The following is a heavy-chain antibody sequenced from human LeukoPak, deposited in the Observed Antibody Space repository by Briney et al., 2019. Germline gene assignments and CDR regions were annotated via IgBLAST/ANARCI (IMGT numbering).Heavy chain of an antibody. CDR3: ARHVIGDHFEY. J-gene: IGHJ4*02. D-gene: IGHD4-17*01. CDR1: GGSISSYY. V-gene: IGHV4-59*08. Sequence: PSETLSLTCTVSGGSISSYYWSWIRQPPGKGLEWIGYIYYSGSTNYNPSLKSRVTISVDTSKNQFSLKLSSVTAADTAVYYCARHVIGDHFEYWGQGTLVTVSS. CDR2: IYYSGST.